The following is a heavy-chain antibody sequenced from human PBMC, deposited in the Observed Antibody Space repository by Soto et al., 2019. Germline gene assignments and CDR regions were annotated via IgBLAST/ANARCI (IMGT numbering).Heavy chain of an antibody. D-gene: IGHD5-12*01. CDR2: IFYTGST. V-gene: IGHV4-30-4*01. CDR3: ARVKATLYRHYYFDY. Sequence: SETLSLTCSVSGGTINSGDYFWSWIRQPPGKGLEWIGSIFYTGSTYYSPSLKSRASMSMDTSKNLFSRRVRSLTAADTAVYFCARVKATLYRHYYFDYWGQGTPVTVSS. J-gene: IGHJ4*02. CDR1: GGTINSGDYF.